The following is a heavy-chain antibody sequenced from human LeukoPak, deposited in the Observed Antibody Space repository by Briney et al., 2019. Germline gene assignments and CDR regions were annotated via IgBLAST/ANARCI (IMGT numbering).Heavy chain of an antibody. D-gene: IGHD2/OR15-2a*01. CDR2: IHYSGNT. Sequence: SETLSLTCTVSGGSISGYYWVWNRQPPGKGLEWIGFIHYSGNTNYNPSLKSRVTMSVDTSKNQFSLSLSSVIAADTAVYYCAREAIALPFDPWGQGILVTVSS. CDR3: AREAIALPFDP. V-gene: IGHV4-59*01. CDR1: GGSISGYY. J-gene: IGHJ5*02.